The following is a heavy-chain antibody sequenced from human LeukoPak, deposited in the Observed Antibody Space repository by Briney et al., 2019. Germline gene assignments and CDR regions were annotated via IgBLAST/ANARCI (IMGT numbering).Heavy chain of an antibody. J-gene: IGHJ5*02. Sequence: SETLSLTCTISGGSVSGYYWGWLRQPPGKGLEWIGSIYHSGSTYYNPSLKSRVTISVDTSKNQFSLKLSSVTAADTAVYYCARDHNWNDGRWFDPWGQGTLVTVSS. CDR3: ARDHNWNDGRWFDP. CDR2: IYHSGST. V-gene: IGHV4-38-2*02. D-gene: IGHD1-1*01. CDR1: GGSVSGYY.